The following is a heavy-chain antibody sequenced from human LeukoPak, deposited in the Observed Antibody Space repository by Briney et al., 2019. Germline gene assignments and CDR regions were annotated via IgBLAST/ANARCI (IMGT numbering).Heavy chain of an antibody. V-gene: IGHV4-39*01. D-gene: IGHD2-15*01. J-gene: IGHJ5*02. CDR2: IYYSGST. Sequence: PSETLSLTCTVSGGSISSSSYYWGWIRQPPGKGLEWIGSIYYSGSTYYNPSLKSRVTISVDTSKNQFSLKLSSVTAADTAVYYCARRIGYCSGGSCYYWFDPWGQGTLVTVSS. CDR3: ARRIGYCSGGSCYYWFDP. CDR1: GGSISSSSYY.